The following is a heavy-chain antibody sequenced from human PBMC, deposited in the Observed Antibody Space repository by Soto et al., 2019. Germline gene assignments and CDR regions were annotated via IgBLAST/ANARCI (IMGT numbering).Heavy chain of an antibody. D-gene: IGHD6-19*01. Sequence: QVQLQESGPGLVKPSETLSLTCTVSGGSISSYYWSWIRQPPGKGLEWIGYIYYSGSTNYNPSLKSRVTISVDTSKNQFSLKLSSVTAADTAVYYSARSSSGWYAVDYWGQGTLVTVSS. J-gene: IGHJ4*02. CDR1: GGSISSYY. CDR2: IYYSGST. V-gene: IGHV4-59*01. CDR3: ARSSSGWYAVDY.